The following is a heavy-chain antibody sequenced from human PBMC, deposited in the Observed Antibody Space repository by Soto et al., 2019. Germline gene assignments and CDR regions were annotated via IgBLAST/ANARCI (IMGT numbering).Heavy chain of an antibody. CDR2: IYYSGST. J-gene: IGHJ4*02. CDR1: GGSISSSSYY. Sequence: QLQLQESGPGLVKPSETLSLTCTVSGGSISSSSYYWGWIRQPPGKGLEWIGSIYYSGSTYYNPSLKSRVTISVDTSKNQFSLKLSSVTAADTAVYYCARLSDWDVGGYLDYWGQGTLVTVSS. CDR3: ARLSDWDVGGYLDY. V-gene: IGHV4-39*01. D-gene: IGHD3-9*01.